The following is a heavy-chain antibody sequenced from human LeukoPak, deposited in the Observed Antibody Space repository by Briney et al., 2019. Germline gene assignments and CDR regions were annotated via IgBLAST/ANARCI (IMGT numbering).Heavy chain of an antibody. CDR2: IYHSGST. V-gene: IGHV4-38-2*02. CDR3: ARDPGYYDTSGYPAYFDY. J-gene: IGHJ4*02. CDR1: GYSISSGYY. D-gene: IGHD3-22*01. Sequence: PSETLSLTFTVSGYSISSGYYWGWIRQPPGKGLEWIGSIYHSGSTYYNPPLKSRVTISVDTSKNQFSLKLSSVTAADTAVYYCARDPGYYDTSGYPAYFDYWGQGTLVTVSS.